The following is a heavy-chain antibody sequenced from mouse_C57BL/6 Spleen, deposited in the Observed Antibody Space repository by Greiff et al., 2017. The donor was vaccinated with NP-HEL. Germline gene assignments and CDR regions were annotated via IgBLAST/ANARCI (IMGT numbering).Heavy chain of an antibody. CDR1: GFTFSDYG. CDR3: ARWGGSSYGYFDV. D-gene: IGHD1-1*01. Sequence: EVQLQESGGGLVQPGGSLKLSCAASGFTFSDYGMHWVRQAPEKGLEWVAYISSGSSTIYYADTVKGRFTISRDNAKNTLFLQMTSLRSEDTAMYYGARWGGSSYGYFDVWGTGTTVTVSS. CDR2: ISSGSSTI. J-gene: IGHJ1*03. V-gene: IGHV5-17*01.